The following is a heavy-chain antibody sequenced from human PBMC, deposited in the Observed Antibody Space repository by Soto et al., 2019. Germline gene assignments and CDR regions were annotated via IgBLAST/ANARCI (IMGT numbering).Heavy chain of an antibody. J-gene: IGHJ3*02. CDR1: GGSISSSSYY. Sequence: SETLSLTCSVSGGSISSSSYYWAWIRQPPGKGLEWIGSIYFSGSTYYKPSLKSRVSISADTSENKFSLRLTAVTAADTAVYYCAAVPVAASGLAAFHIWGQGTMVTVSS. D-gene: IGHD6-19*01. CDR2: IYFSGST. CDR3: AAVPVAASGLAAFHI. V-gene: IGHV4-39*01.